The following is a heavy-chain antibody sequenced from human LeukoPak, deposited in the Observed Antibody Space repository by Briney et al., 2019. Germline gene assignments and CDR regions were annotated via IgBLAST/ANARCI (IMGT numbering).Heavy chain of an antibody. J-gene: IGHJ2*01. CDR3: AREHYYGSGSRFDL. CDR1: GGTFSSYA. D-gene: IGHD3-10*01. V-gene: IGHV1-69*05. CDR2: IIPIFGTA. Sequence: SVKVSCKASGGTFSSYAISWVRQAPGQGLEWMGGIIPIFGTANYAQKFQGRVTITTDESTSTAYMELSSLRSEDTAVYYCAREHYYGSGSRFDLWGRGTLVTVSS.